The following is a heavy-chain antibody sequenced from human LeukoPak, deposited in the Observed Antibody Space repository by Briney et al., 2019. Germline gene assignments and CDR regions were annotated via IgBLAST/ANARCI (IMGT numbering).Heavy chain of an antibody. V-gene: IGHV4-39*01. J-gene: IGHJ3*02. CDR3: ARAFRGIFGVFEAFDI. Sequence: SETLSLTCTVSGGSISRSGHYWGWIRQPPGKGLEWMGSIYYSASTYYNPSLKSRVTISVDTSKNQFSLKLSSVTAADTAVYYCARAFRGIFGVFEAFDIWGQGTMVTVSS. CDR2: IYYSAST. CDR1: GGSISRSGHY. D-gene: IGHD3-3*01.